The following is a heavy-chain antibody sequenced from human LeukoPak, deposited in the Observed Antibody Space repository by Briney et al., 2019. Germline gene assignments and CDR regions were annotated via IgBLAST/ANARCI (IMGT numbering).Heavy chain of an antibody. J-gene: IGHJ4*02. CDR3: SRDFGTTGWHTFDY. CDR1: GDSVSSKNGA. V-gene: IGHV6-1*01. CDR2: TYYRSKWSK. Sequence: QSLSLTRVVPGDSVSSKNGAWNWIRHPPSRGLEWLGRTYYRSKWSKDSSESMEGRMTISQDTSKNQYSLHLNSVTPDDTAVYYCSRDFGTTGWHTFDYWAREPWSPSPQ. D-gene: IGHD6-19*01.